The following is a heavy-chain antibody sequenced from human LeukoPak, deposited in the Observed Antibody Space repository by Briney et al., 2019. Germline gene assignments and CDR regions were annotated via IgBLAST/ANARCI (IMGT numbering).Heavy chain of an antibody. CDR1: GFIFNNYA. Sequence: PGGSLRRSCAASGFIFNNYAVNWVRQAPGKGLEWVSSITGGGGGTYYTDSVMGRFTISRDNSKNTLYLQMNSLRAEDTAIYYCAKALRGLISHGAFDIWGQGTMVTVSS. J-gene: IGHJ3*02. CDR2: ITGGGGGT. V-gene: IGHV3-23*01. D-gene: IGHD3-3*02. CDR3: AKALRGLISHGAFDI.